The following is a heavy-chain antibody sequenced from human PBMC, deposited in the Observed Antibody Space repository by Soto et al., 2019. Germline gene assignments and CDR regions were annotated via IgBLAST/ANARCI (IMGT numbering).Heavy chain of an antibody. V-gene: IGHV3-30-3*01. Sequence: GGSLRLSCAASGFTFSSYAMHGVRQAPGKGLEWVAVISYDGSNKYYADSVKGRFSISRDNSKNTLYLQMNSLRAEDTAVYYCARHKRDLRFLEWSYYFDYWGQGTLVTVSS. CDR1: GFTFSSYA. CDR2: ISYDGSNK. J-gene: IGHJ4*02. D-gene: IGHD3-3*01. CDR3: ARHKRDLRFLEWSYYFDY.